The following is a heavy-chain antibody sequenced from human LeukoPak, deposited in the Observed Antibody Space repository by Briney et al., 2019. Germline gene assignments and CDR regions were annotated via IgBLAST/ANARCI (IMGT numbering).Heavy chain of an antibody. CDR3: VRGQVGVCVIVH. V-gene: IGHV3-74*01. CDR1: GFTFSDYW. Sequence: QPGGSLRLSCAASGFTFSDYWMHWVRQVPGKVLVWVSRIKGDGSEKNYADSVKGRFTISRDNAKNTLFLQMNSLRVEGTAVYYCVRGQVGVCVIVHWGQGSMVSVSS. J-gene: IGHJ5*02. CDR2: IKGDGSEK. D-gene: IGHD3-3*01.